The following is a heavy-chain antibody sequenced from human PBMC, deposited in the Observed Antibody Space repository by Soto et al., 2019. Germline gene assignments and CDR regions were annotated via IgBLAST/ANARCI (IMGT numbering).Heavy chain of an antibody. V-gene: IGHV3-23*01. J-gene: IGHJ5*01. CDR3: AKDTRYADYVRWFDS. CDR2: ITASGGRT. CDR1: GFTFNNYA. D-gene: IGHD4-17*01. Sequence: GGSLRLSCTASGFTFNNYAMTWVRQAPGRGLEGVSGITASGGRTYYADPVKGRFTISRDNSKSTLYLQMNSLRADDTAVXXCAKDTRYADYVRWFDSWGQGTLVTVSS.